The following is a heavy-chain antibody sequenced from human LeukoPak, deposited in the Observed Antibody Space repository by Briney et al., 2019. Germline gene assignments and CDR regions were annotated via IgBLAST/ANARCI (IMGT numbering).Heavy chain of an antibody. D-gene: IGHD6-19*01. CDR2: ISGSGGSI. CDR1: GFTFSGYA. J-gene: IGHJ6*02. CDR3: AKWDSGWYGMDV. V-gene: IGHV3-23*01. Sequence: GRSLRLSCAASGFTFSGYAMHWVRQAPGKGLEWVSGISGSGGSIDYADSVKGRFTISRDNSKNTLYLQMNSLRAEDTAVYYCAKWDSGWYGMDVWGQGTTVTLSS.